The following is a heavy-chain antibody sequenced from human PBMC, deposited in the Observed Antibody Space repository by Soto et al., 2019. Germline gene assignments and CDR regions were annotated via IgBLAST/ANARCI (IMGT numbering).Heavy chain of an antibody. CDR2: IDADSGDT. D-gene: IGHD1-26*01. CDR3: ARTPNNGRAGVYGMDV. J-gene: IGHJ6*02. Sequence: QVQLVQSGAEAKKPGASLKVSCKASGYTFSDYYIHWVRQAPGQGLEWMGWIDADSGDTKYAQKLQGWVTMTRDTSINTAYMELSRLRSEDTAVYYCARTPNNGRAGVYGMDVWGQGTTVTVSS. V-gene: IGHV1-2*04. CDR1: GYTFSDYY.